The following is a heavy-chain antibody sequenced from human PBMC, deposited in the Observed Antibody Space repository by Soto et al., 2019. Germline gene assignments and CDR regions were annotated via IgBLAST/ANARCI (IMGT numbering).Heavy chain of an antibody. CDR3: AKDVSTRAPSGRVVRGARMDV. D-gene: IGHD3-10*01. CDR2: ISYDGSKK. V-gene: IGHV3-30*18. CDR1: GFTFSSYG. J-gene: IGHJ6*02. Sequence: GGSLRLSCAASGFTFSSYGMHWVRQAPGKGLEWVAVISYDGSKKYYADSVKGRFTISRDNSKNTLYLQMNSLRAEDTAVYYCAKDVSTRAPSGRVVRGARMDVWGQGTTVTVSS.